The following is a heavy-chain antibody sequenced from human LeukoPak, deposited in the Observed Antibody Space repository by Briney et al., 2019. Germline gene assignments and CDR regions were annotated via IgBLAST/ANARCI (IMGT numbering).Heavy chain of an antibody. Sequence: SETLSLTCSVSGGSNSCSSCYWGWIRQPPGKGLEWIGSIYYSGSIYYNPSLKSRVTISVDTSKNQFSLKLSSVTAADTAVYYCARDPARDWYFDLWGRGTLVTVSS. J-gene: IGHJ2*01. CDR3: ARDPARDWYFDL. V-gene: IGHV4-39*07. D-gene: IGHD6-6*01. CDR1: GGSNSCSSCY. CDR2: IYYSGSI.